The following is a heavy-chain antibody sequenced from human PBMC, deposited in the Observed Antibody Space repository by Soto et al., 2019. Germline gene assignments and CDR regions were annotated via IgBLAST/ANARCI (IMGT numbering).Heavy chain of an antibody. Sequence: VQLLESGGGLVQPGGSLRLSCAASGFTFSSYAMRWVRRAPVKGLEWVTAISGSGGSTYYADSVKGRFTISRDNSKNTRYLQMNSLRAEDTAVYYCARRGSGSYYDYWGQGTLVTVSS. V-gene: IGHV3-23*01. CDR3: ARRGSGSYYDY. CDR1: GFTFSSYA. CDR2: ISGSGGST. J-gene: IGHJ4*02. D-gene: IGHD1-26*01.